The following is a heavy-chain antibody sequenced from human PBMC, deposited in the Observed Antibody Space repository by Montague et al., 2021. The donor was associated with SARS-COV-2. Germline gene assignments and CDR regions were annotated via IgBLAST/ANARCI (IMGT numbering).Heavy chain of an antibody. CDR2: IYFLGNT. V-gene: IGHV4-39*01. D-gene: IGHD3-10*01. J-gene: IGHJ5*02. CDR3: ARPAMIRGVFTSWFDP. CDR1: GDSVSNDRYY. Sequence: SETLSLTCTVSGDSVSNDRYYWGWIRQSPGKGLEWIGTIYFLGNTYYXPSLKSRVTMSVDTSKNQLSLRLTSVTASDTAIYYCARPAMIRGVFTSWFDPWGQGTLVTVSS.